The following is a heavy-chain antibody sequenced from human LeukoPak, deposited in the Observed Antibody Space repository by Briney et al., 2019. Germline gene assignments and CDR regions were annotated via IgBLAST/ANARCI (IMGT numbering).Heavy chain of an antibody. D-gene: IGHD1-26*01. CDR1: GGSISSSGYF. V-gene: IGHV4-39*01. CDR2: MSFSGST. J-gene: IGHJ4*03. CDR3: ARFSGSYFDY. Sequence: SETLSLTCTVSGGSISSSGYFWGWIRQPPGKGLEWIGSMSFSGSTYYNPSLKSRVTISVDKSKNQFSLNLSSVTAADTAVYYSARFSGSYFDYWGQGTLVTVSS.